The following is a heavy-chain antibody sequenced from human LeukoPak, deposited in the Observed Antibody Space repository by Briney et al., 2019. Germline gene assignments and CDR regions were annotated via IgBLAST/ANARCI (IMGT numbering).Heavy chain of an antibody. D-gene: IGHD1-1*01. CDR2: ISSRSSYI. Sequence: GGSLRLSCAASGFTFSDYYMSWIRQAPGKGLEWVSSISSRSSYINYVDSVKGRFTISRDNAKNSLYLQMNSLRVEDTAIYYCARDQLPIAEARQYNWFDPWGQGTLVTVSS. V-gene: IGHV3-11*05. CDR3: ARDQLPIAEARQYNWFDP. J-gene: IGHJ5*02. CDR1: GFTFSDYY.